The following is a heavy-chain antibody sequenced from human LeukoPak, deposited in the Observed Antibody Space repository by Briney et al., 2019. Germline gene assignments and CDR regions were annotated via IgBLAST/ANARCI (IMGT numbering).Heavy chain of an antibody. CDR1: GGSFSGYY. J-gene: IGHJ6*02. D-gene: IGHD6-13*01. CDR2: INHSGST. CDR3: AGCIAAAGRDYYYYGIDV. Sequence: SETLSLTCAVYGGSFSGYYWSWIRQPPGEGLEWIGEINHSGSTNYNPSLKSRVTISVDTSKNQFSLKLSSVTAADTAVYYCAGCIAAAGRDYYYYGIDVWGQGTTVTVSS. V-gene: IGHV4-34*01.